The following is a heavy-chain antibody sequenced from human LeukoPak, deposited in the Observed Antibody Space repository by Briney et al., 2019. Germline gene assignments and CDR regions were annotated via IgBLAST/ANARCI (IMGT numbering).Heavy chain of an antibody. Sequence: SETLSLTCAVCGGPINSSNWRSWVRQPPGKGLEWIGEIYHSGSTNYNPSLKSRVTLSVEPSKNQLSLKLSSVTAADPLLYFCSIVRAGTVDYWGQGNLGTVSS. CDR3: SIVRAGTVDY. V-gene: IGHV4-4*02. J-gene: IGHJ4*02. CDR2: IYHSGST. CDR1: GGPINSSNW. D-gene: IGHD6-19*01.